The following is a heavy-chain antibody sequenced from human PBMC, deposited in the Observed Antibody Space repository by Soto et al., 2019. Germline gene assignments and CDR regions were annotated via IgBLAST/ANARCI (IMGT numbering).Heavy chain of an antibody. CDR1: GGSISSGDYY. CDR2: IYYSGST. CDR3: ARVGGFGATTIDY. J-gene: IGHJ4*02. V-gene: IGHV4-30-4*01. Sequence: QVQLQESGPGLVKPSQTLSLTCTVSGGSISSGDYYWSWIRQPPGKGLEWIGYIYYSGSTYYNPSLKSRVTISVDTSKNHFSLQLSSVTAADTAVYYCARVGGFGATTIDYWGQGTLVTVSA. D-gene: IGHD3-10*01.